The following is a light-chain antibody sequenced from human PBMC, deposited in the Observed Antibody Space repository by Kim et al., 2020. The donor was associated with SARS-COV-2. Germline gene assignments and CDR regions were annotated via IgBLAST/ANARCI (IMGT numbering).Light chain of an antibody. V-gene: IGKV3-15*01. CDR1: QSISSN. CDR3: QQYNNWPLT. J-gene: IGKJ4*01. CDR2: GAS. Sequence: EIVMTQSPATLSVSPGERATLSCRASQSISSNLGWYQQKPGQAPRLLIYGASTRATGIPARFSGSGSGTEFTLTISSLQSEDFAVYYCQQYNNWPLTFGGGTKVEI.